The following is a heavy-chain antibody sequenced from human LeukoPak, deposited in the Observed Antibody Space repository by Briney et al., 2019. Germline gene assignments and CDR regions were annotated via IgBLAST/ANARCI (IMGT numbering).Heavy chain of an antibody. V-gene: IGHV3-74*01. D-gene: IGHD3-16*01. Sequence: GGSLRLSCAASGFTFSSYWMHWVRQAPGEGLGWVSLINSDGSSTSDADSVKGRFTISRDNAKNTMYMQMNSLRVEDTAVYYCATEYYDYVWGSYPYGMDVWGQGTTVTVSS. CDR3: ATEYYDYVWGSYPYGMDV. CDR1: GFTFSSYW. CDR2: INSDGSST. J-gene: IGHJ6*02.